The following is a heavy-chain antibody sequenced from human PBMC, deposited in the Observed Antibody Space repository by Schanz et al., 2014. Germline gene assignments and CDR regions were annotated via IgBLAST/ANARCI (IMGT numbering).Heavy chain of an antibody. D-gene: IGHD3-3*01. CDR2: ISDSGTYT. CDR3: VRDSFFAFDY. Sequence: VQLLESGGGLVQPGGSLRLSCAASGFVFGDYYMTWIRQAPGKGLEWLSYISDSGTYTNYADSVKGRFTISRDNSKNTLFLQMNSLRVEDSAIYYCVRDSFFAFDYWGQGTLVTVSS. J-gene: IGHJ4*02. CDR1: GFVFGDYY. V-gene: IGHV3-11*05.